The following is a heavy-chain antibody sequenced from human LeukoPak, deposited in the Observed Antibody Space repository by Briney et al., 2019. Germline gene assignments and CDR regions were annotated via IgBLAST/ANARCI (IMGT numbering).Heavy chain of an antibody. CDR3: ARDRSSSSYNWFDP. Sequence: PGGSLRLTCAASGFTVSSNYMSWVRQAPGKGLEWVSVLYSGGNTYYADSVKGRFTISRDNSKNTLYLQMNSLRAEDTAVYYCARDRSSSSYNWFDPWGQGTLVTVSS. CDR1: GFTVSSNY. D-gene: IGHD6-6*01. J-gene: IGHJ5*02. CDR2: LYSGGNT. V-gene: IGHV3-66*02.